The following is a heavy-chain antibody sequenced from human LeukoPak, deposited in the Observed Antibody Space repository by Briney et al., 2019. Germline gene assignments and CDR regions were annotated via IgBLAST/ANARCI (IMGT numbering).Heavy chain of an antibody. CDR3: AGYCSSTSCSSGTYYYGMDV. V-gene: IGHV4-39*01. J-gene: IGHJ6*02. D-gene: IGHD2-2*01. Sequence: SETLSLTCTVSGGSISSSSYYWGWIRQPPGKGLEWIGSIYYSGSTYYNPSLKSRVTISVDTSKNQFSLKLSSVTAADTAVYYCAGYCSSTSCSSGTYYYGMDVWGQGTTVTVSS. CDR1: GGSISSSSYY. CDR2: IYYSGST.